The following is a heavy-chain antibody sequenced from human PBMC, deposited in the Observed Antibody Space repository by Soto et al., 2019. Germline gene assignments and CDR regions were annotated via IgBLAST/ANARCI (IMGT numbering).Heavy chain of an antibody. D-gene: IGHD5-12*01. CDR3: TFALLYSGYAGMED. CDR1: GYTFTIYG. J-gene: IGHJ6*02. Sequence: QVQLVQSGGEVKKPGASVKVSCKASGYTFTIYGINWVRQAPGQGLEWMGWISPDNGNTNYAQKLQGRVTMTTDTTTSKAYGELSSLRSYETAVHYSTFALLYSGYAGMEDWGQGNMVTVSS. V-gene: IGHV1-18*01. CDR2: ISPDNGNT.